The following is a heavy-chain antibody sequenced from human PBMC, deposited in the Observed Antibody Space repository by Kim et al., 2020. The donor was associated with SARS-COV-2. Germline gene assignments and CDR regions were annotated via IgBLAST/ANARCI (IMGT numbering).Heavy chain of an antibody. D-gene: IGHD6-25*01. V-gene: IGHV3-11*03. J-gene: IGHJ4*02. Sequence: ADSVRGRFTISRDNAKNSLYLQMNSLRAEDTAVYYCASGSVGTYSSGLVEHWGRGTLVAVSS. CDR3: ASGSVGTYSSGLVEH.